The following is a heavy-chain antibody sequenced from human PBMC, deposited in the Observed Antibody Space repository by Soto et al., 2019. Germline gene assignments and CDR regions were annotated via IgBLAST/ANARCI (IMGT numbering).Heavy chain of an antibody. CDR3: ARDGGVESSSWMGNWFDP. V-gene: IGHV4-31*03. D-gene: IGHD6-13*01. Sequence: SETLSLTCTVSGGSISSGGYYWSWIRQHPGKGLEWIGYIYYSGSTYYNPSLKSRVTISVDTSKNQFSLKLSSVTAADTAVYYCARDGGVESSSWMGNWFDPWGQGTLVTVSS. J-gene: IGHJ5*02. CDR2: IYYSGST. CDR1: GGSISSGGYY.